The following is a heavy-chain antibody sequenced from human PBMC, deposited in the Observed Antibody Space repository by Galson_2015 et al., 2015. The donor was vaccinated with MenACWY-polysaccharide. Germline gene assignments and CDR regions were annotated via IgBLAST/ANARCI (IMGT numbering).Heavy chain of an antibody. Sequence: SLRLSCAASGLTFSNNWIHWVRQAPGKGLVWVSRINSDASSTAYADSVKGRFTISRDNAKNTLYLQMNSLRVEDTAVYYCVGPLGRGGTGAYGMAAWGQGTTVTVSS. CDR3: VGPLGRGGTGAYGMAA. D-gene: IGHD3-10*01. V-gene: IGHV3-74*01. J-gene: IGHJ6*02. CDR2: INSDASST. CDR1: GLTFSNNW.